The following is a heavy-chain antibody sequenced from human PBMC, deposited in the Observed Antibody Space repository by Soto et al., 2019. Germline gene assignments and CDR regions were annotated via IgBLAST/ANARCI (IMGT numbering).Heavy chain of an antibody. V-gene: IGHV1-69*13. CDR2: IIPIFGTA. CDR3: ARETHDYLRVFDY. J-gene: IGHJ4*02. CDR1: GGTFSSYA. D-gene: IGHD4-17*01. Sequence: GASVKVSCKASGGTFSSYAISWVRQAPGQGLEWMGGIIPIFGTANYAQKFQGRVTITADESTSTAYMELSSLRSEDTAVYYCARETHDYLRVFDYWGQGTLVTAPQ.